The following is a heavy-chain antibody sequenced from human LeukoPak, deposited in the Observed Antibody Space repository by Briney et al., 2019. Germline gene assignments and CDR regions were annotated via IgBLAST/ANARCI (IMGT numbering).Heavy chain of an antibody. CDR3: ARLSRLQTYYFDY. V-gene: IGHV4-61*01. J-gene: IGHJ4*02. CDR1: GGSVSSGSYY. CDR2: IYYSGST. D-gene: IGHD5-24*01. Sequence: SETLSLTCAVSGGSVSSGSYYWSWIRQPPGKGLEWIGYIYYSGSTNYNPSLKSRVTISVDTSKNQFSLKLSSVTAADTAVYYCARLSRLQTYYFDYWGQGTLVTVSS.